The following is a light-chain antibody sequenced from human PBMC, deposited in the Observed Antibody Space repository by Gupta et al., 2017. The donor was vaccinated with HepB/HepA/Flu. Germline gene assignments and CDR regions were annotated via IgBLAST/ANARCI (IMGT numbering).Light chain of an antibody. V-gene: IGKV3-20*01. J-gene: IGKJ4*02. CDR2: GAS. CDR3: QQDGSSPLT. Sequence: EIVLTQSPGTLSLSPRERATLSCRASQSVSNSFLAWYQQKAGQAPRLLIYGASTRAAGIPTRFSGSGSGTDFTLTISRLEPEDFAVYYCQQDGSSPLTFGGGSTVEIK. CDR1: QSVSNSF.